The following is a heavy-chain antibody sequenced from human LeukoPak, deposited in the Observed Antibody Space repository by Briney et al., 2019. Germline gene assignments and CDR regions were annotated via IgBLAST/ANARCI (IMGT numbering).Heavy chain of an antibody. CDR2: IYYSGST. CDR3: ARDVSLELVFRALSYYYYGMDV. V-gene: IGHV4-30-4*01. D-gene: IGHD1-7*01. J-gene: IGHJ6*02. Sequence: SETLSLTCTVSGGSISSADYYWSWIRQAPGKGLEWIGYIYYSGSTYYNPSLKSRVTISVDTSKNQFSLQLNSVTPEDTAVYYCARDVSLELVFRALSYYYYGMDVWGQGTTVTVSS. CDR1: GGSISSADYY.